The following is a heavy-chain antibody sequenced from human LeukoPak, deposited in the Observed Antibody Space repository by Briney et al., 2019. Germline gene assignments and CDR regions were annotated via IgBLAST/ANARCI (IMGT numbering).Heavy chain of an antibody. CDR1: GFTVSNNY. CDR2: IYGGGSI. J-gene: IGHJ5*02. D-gene: IGHD2-2*02. V-gene: IGHV3-53*01. CDR3: ARVPNCTSTSCYKTFDP. Sequence: GGFLRLSCAASGFTVSNNYMSWVRQAPGKGLEWVSIIYGGGSIYYADSVKGRFTISRDNSKNALYLQMNSLRAEDTAVYYCARVPNCTSTSCYKTFDPWGQGTLVTVSS.